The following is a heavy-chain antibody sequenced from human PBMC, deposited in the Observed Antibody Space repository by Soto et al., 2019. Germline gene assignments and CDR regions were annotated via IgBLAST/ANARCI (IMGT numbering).Heavy chain of an antibody. CDR2: IYYSGST. CDR1: GGSISSYY. J-gene: IGHJ3*02. Sequence: QVQLQESGPGLVKPSEPLSLTCTVSGGSISSYYWSWIRQPPGKGLEWIGYIYYSGSTNYNPSLRSRVTISVDTSKNQFSLKLSSVTAADTAVYYCARGFGVTTVVTQFSHAFDIWGQGTMVTVSS. CDR3: ARGFGVTTVVTQFSHAFDI. V-gene: IGHV4-59*01. D-gene: IGHD4-17*01.